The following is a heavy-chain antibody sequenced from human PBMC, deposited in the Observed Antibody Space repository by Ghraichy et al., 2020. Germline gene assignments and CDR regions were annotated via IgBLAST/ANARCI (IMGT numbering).Heavy chain of an antibody. Sequence: SETLSLTCTVSGGSINDYFGSWIRQPPGKGLEWIGHIYYNGHTDYNPSLKSRVTISVDTSKNQFSLQLSSVTAADTAVYYCARLYSSTSPPHSWGQGTLVTVSS. CDR1: GGSINDYF. J-gene: IGHJ4*02. V-gene: IGHV4-59*01. D-gene: IGHD6-13*01. CDR3: ARLYSSTSPPHS. CDR2: IYYNGHT.